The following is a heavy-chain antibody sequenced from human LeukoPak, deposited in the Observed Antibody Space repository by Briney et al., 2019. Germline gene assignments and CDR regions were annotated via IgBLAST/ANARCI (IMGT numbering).Heavy chain of an antibody. CDR1: GGTFISYA. CDR3: ASTMVRGVDGYYYGMDV. Sequence: EASVKVSCKASGGTFISYAISWVRQAPGQGLEWMGRIIPILGIANYAQKFQGRVTITADKSTSTAYMELSSLRSEDTAVYYCASTMVRGVDGYYYGMDVWGQGTTVTVSS. J-gene: IGHJ6*02. CDR2: IIPILGIA. V-gene: IGHV1-69*04. D-gene: IGHD3-10*01.